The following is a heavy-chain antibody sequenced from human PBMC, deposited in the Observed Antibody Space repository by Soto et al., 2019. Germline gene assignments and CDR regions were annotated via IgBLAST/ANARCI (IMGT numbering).Heavy chain of an antibody. Sequence: ASVKVSCKASGYTFTSYYMHWVRQAPGQGLEWMGIINPSGGSTSYAQKFQGRVTMTRDTSTSTVYMELSSLRSEDTAVYYCAREGTAMVRGVIIRYYGMDVWGQGTTVTVSS. CDR3: AREGTAMVRGVIIRYYGMDV. CDR2: INPSGGST. J-gene: IGHJ6*02. D-gene: IGHD3-10*01. CDR1: GYTFTSYY. V-gene: IGHV1-46*01.